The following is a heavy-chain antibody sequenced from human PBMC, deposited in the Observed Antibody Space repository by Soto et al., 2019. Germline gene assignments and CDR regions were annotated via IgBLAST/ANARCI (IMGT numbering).Heavy chain of an antibody. CDR1: GYTFNIYA. CDR2: MNAGNGNT. Sequence: QVRLEQSGADVKTPGASVKVSCQASGYTFNIYAIHWVRQAPGQRPEWMGWMNAGNGNTEYSPKFHGRVTMTRDRYARAAYMELSGLTSEDTAVYYCARDCTYCGGDTGREAFGVWGKGTMVTVA. J-gene: IGHJ3*01. V-gene: IGHV1-3*01. D-gene: IGHD2-21*01. CDR3: ARDCTYCGGDTGREAFGV.